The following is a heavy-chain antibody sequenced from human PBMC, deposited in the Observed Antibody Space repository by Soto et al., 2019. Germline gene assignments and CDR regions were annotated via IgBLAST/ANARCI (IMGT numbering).Heavy chain of an antibody. CDR1: GASISSTTSGNW. CDR2: MYHSGST. J-gene: IGHJ4*02. CDR3: ARMVGATLVDF. D-gene: IGHD1-26*01. Sequence: QVQLQESGPGLVRPSGTLSLTCAVSGASISSTTSGNWWSWVRQPPGEGLEWIGEMYHSGSTNYIPPLKSRVTMLVDKSKNQFSLKLSSVTAADTAVYYCARMVGATLVDFWGQGTLVTVSS. V-gene: IGHV4-4*02.